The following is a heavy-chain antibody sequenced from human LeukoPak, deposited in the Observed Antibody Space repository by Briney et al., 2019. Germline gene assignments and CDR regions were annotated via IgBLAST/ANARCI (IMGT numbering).Heavy chain of an antibody. Sequence: GGSLRLSCAASGFTFSSDAMSWVRQAPGKGLEWVSAISGSGGRPYYADSVKGRFTISRDNSKNTLYLQMNSLSAEDTAVYYCAKDLEIFGVVYFDYWGQGTLVTVSS. CDR2: ISGSGGRP. V-gene: IGHV3-23*01. D-gene: IGHD3-3*01. CDR3: AKDLEIFGVVYFDY. J-gene: IGHJ4*02. CDR1: GFTFSSDA.